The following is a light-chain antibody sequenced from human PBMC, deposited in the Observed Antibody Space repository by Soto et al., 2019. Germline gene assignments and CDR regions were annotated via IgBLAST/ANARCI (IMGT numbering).Light chain of an antibody. CDR3: QQYGSSIFT. J-gene: IGKJ3*01. V-gene: IGKV3-20*01. CDR1: QSVSSSY. Sequence: EIVLTQSPGTLSLSPGERATLSCRASQSVSSSYLAWYQQKPGQAPRLLTHGASSRATGIPDRFSGSGSGTDFTLTISRLEPEDFAVYYCQQYGSSIFTFGPGTKVDIK. CDR2: GAS.